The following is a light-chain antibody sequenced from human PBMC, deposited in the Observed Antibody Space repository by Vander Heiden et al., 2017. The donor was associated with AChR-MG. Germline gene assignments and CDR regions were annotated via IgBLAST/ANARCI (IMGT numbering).Light chain of an antibody. CDR3: AAWDDSLNSVV. CDR1: SANIGSNN. Sequence: QSVLTQPPSASWTPGQRVTLPCSGSSANIGSNNVNWYQQLPGTAPNLLIYSNNQRPSGVPDRFSGSKSGTSAAVAISGLQAEDEADYYCAAWDDSLNSVVFGGGTKLTVL. CDR2: SNN. V-gene: IGLV1-44*01. J-gene: IGLJ2*01.